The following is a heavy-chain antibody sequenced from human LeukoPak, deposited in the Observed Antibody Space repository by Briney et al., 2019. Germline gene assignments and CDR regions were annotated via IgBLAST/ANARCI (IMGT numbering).Heavy chain of an antibody. CDR2: ISSSSSTI. V-gene: IGHV3-48*01. CDR1: GFTFSSYS. D-gene: IGHD4-17*01. Sequence: GGSLRLSCAASGFTFSSYSVSWVRQAPGKGLEWVSYISSSSSTIYYADSVKGRFTISRDNAMNSLYLQMNSLRAEDTAVYYCAREVYGDYRTYYGMDVWGQGTTVTVSS. CDR3: AREVYGDYRTYYGMDV. J-gene: IGHJ6*02.